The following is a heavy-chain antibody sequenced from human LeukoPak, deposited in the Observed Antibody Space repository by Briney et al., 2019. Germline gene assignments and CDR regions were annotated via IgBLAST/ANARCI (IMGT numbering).Heavy chain of an antibody. D-gene: IGHD3-3*01. V-gene: IGHV4-39*01. CDR1: GGSISSSSYY. J-gene: IGHJ5*02. CDR3: ARHPFATNWFDP. Sequence: SETLSLTCTVSGGSISSSSYYWGWIRQPPGKGLEWIGSIYYSGSTYYSPSLKSPVTISVDTSKNHFSLKLSSVTAADTAVYYCARHPFATNWFDPWGQGTLVTVSS. CDR2: IYYSGST.